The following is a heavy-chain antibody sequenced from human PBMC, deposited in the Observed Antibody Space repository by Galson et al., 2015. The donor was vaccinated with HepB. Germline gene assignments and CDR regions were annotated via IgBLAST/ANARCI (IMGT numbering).Heavy chain of an antibody. D-gene: IGHD2-2*01. CDR1: GYTFTSYY. Sequence: SVKVSCKASGYTFTSYYMHWVRQAPGQGLEWMGIINPSGGSTSYAQKFQGRVTMTRDTSTSTVYMELSSLRSEDTAVYYCARPKSSTSFARGGGNDAFDIWGQGTMVTVSS. V-gene: IGHV1-46*01. J-gene: IGHJ3*02. CDR2: INPSGGST. CDR3: ARPKSSTSFARGGGNDAFDI.